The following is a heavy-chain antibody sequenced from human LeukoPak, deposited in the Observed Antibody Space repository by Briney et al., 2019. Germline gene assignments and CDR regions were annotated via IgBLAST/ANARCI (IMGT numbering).Heavy chain of an antibody. CDR2: INHSGST. CDR1: GGSFSGYY. D-gene: IGHD3-3*01. CDR3: ARVPRAHDFWSGRGGYFDY. Sequence: SETLSLTCAVYGGSFSGYYWSWIRQPPGKGLEWIGEINHSGSTNYNPSLKSRVTISVDTSKNQFSLKLSSVTAADTAVYYCARVPRAHDFWSGRGGYFDYWGQGTLVTVSS. J-gene: IGHJ4*02. V-gene: IGHV4-34*01.